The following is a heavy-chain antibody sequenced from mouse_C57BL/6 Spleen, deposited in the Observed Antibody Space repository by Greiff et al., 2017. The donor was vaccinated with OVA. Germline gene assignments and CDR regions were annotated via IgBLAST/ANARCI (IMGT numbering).Heavy chain of an antibody. CDR2: ISSGSSTI. V-gene: IGHV5-17*01. D-gene: IGHD4-1*01. CDR3: ARDGTAWFAY. CDR1: GFTFSDYG. Sequence: EVKVVESGGGLVKPGGSLKLSCAASGFTFSDYGMHWVRQAPEKGLEWVAYISSGSSTIYYADTVKGRFTISRDNAKNTLFLQMTSLRYEDTAMYYCARDGTAWFAYWGQGTLVTVSA. J-gene: IGHJ3*01.